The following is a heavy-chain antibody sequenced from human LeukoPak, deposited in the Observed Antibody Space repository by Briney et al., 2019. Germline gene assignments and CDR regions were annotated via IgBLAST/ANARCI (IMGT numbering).Heavy chain of an antibody. J-gene: IGHJ4*02. V-gene: IGHV3-23*01. CDR3: AKDLVEYDSSGYHSY. CDR1: GFTFSSYA. Sequence: GGSLRLSCAASGFTFSSYAMSWVRQAPGKGLEWVSAISGSGGSTYYADSVKGRFTISRDNSKNTLYLQMNSLRAEDTAVYYCAKDLVEYDSSGYHSYWGQGTLVTVPS. D-gene: IGHD3-22*01. CDR2: ISGSGGST.